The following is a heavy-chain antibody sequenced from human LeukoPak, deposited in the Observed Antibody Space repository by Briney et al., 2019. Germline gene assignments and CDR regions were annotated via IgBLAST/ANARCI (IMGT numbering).Heavy chain of an antibody. V-gene: IGHV3-23*01. Sequence: SGGSLRLSCAASGFTFSSYAMSWVRQAPGKGLGWVSAISGSGGSTYYADSVKGWFTISRDNSKKTLYLQMNSLRVDDTAVYYCASPTARYSGYDWDYFDYWGQGALVTVSS. J-gene: IGHJ4*02. CDR2: ISGSGGST. CDR1: GFTFSSYA. D-gene: IGHD5-12*01. CDR3: ASPTARYSGYDWDYFDY.